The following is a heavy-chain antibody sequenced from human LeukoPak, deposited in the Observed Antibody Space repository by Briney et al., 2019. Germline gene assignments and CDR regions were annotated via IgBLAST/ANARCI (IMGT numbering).Heavy chain of an antibody. CDR3: ASWGYSYGYYYYYYMDV. D-gene: IGHD5-18*01. J-gene: IGHJ6*03. Sequence: ASVKVSCKASGYTFTGYYMHWVRQAPGQGLEWMGWINPNSGGTNYAQKFQGRVTITRNTSISTAYMELSSLRSEDTAVYYCASWGYSYGYYYYYYMDVWGKGTTVTVSS. V-gene: IGHV1-2*02. CDR1: GYTFTGYY. CDR2: INPNSGGT.